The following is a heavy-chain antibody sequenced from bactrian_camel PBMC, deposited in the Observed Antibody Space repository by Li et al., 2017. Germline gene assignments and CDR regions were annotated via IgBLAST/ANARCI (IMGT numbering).Heavy chain of an antibody. CDR2: IQPFSDAK. J-gene: IGHJ4*01. Sequence: HVQLVESGGGSVQAGGSLRLSCAFDAYTPANVRMAWFRQVPGMEREVVAIIQPFSDAKYYADSVKGRFTISRDNAKNTVYLQMNSLRPEDTAMYYCVVRRMRECEGSWYRGGYTGQGTQVTVS. CDR1: AYTPANVR. D-gene: IGHD6*01. V-gene: IGHV3S60*01.